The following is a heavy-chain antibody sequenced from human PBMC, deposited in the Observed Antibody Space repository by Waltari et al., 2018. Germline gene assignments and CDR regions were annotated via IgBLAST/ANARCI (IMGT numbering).Heavy chain of an antibody. V-gene: IGHV1-69*05. D-gene: IGHD3-10*01. CDR2: IIPIFGTA. Sequence: QVQLVQSGAEVKKPGSSVKVSCKASGGTFSSYAISWVRQAPGQGLEWMGGIIPIFGTANYAQKFQGRVTITTDESTSTAYMELSSLRSEDTAVYYCAFSGRGGDYYYYYYMDVWGKGTTVTVSS. J-gene: IGHJ6*03. CDR1: GGTFSSYA. CDR3: AFSGRGGDYYYYYYMDV.